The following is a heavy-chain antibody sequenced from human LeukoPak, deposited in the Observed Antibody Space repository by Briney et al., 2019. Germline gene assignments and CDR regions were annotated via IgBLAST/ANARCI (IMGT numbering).Heavy chain of an antibody. J-gene: IGHJ4*02. CDR1: GGSISSYY. D-gene: IGHD5-12*01. CDR2: ISYSGIT. CDR3: ARVATMGSYFDY. V-gene: IGHV4-59*01. Sequence: SETLSLTCTVSGGSISSYYWSWIRQPPGKGPEWIGYISYSGITNYNPSLKSRVIISVDTSKNQFSLKLSSVTAADTAVYYCARVATMGSYFDYWGQGTLVTVSS.